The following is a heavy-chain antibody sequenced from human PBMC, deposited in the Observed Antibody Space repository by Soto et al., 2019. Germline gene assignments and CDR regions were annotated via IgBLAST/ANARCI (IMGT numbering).Heavy chain of an antibody. D-gene: IGHD3-10*01. J-gene: IGHJ4*02. CDR3: ARVVMNLWFGDSDY. Sequence: GASVKVSCKASGYTFTVYYMHWVRQSPGQGLEWMGWINPNSGGTNYAQKFQGRVTMTRDTSISTAYMELSRLRSDDTAVYYCARVVMNLWFGDSDYWGQGTLVTVSS. CDR1: GYTFTVYY. V-gene: IGHV1-2*02. CDR2: INPNSGGT.